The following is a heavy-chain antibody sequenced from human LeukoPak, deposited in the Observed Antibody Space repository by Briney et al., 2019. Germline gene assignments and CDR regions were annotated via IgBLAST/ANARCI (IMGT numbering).Heavy chain of an antibody. Sequence: PSETLSLTCTVSGGSVRSYSWNWIRQPAGQGLEWIGRIFTSGSTNYNPSLKSRVTMSVDTSKYQFSLRLSSLTAADTAVYYCARGYEGYYYHYGLDVWGQGTTVTVSS. V-gene: IGHV4-4*07. D-gene: IGHD1-1*01. CDR2: IFTSGST. CDR3: ARGYEGYYYHYGLDV. J-gene: IGHJ6*02. CDR1: GGSVRSYS.